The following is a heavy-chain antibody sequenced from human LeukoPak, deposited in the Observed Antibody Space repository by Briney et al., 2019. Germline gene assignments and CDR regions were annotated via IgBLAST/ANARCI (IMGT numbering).Heavy chain of an antibody. V-gene: IGHV3-21*01. D-gene: IGHD3-22*01. J-gene: IGHJ4*02. CDR3: ARGGSGYYYDSSGYPKDY. CDR2: ISSSSSYI. CDR1: GFTFSSYS. Sequence: GGSLRLSCAASGFTFSSYSMNWVRQAPGKGLEWVSSISSSSSYIYYADSVKGRFTISRDNAKNSLYLQMNSLRAEDTAVYYCARGGSGYYYDSSGYPKDYWGQGTLVTVSS.